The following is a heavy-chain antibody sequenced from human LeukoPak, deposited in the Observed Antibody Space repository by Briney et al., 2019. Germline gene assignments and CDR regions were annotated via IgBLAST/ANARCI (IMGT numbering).Heavy chain of an antibody. CDR2: ISSSSYI. J-gene: IGHJ6*02. Sequence: KTGGSLRLSCAASGFTFSSYSMNWVRQAPGKGLEWVSSISSSSYIYYADSVKGRFTISRDNAKNSLYLQMNSLRAEDTAVYYCARDLDAYCGGDCPSGMDVWGQGTTVTVSS. D-gene: IGHD2-21*02. CDR1: GFTFSSYS. V-gene: IGHV3-21*01. CDR3: ARDLDAYCGGDCPSGMDV.